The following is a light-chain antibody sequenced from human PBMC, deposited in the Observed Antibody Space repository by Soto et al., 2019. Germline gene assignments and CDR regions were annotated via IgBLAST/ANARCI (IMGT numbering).Light chain of an antibody. V-gene: IGLV2-14*03. CDR3: SSYTRSNTLRYV. CDR1: SSDVGGYNY. Sequence: QYVLTQPASVSGSPGQSITISCTGTSSDVGGYNYVSWYQHHPGKAPKVMIYDVSNRPSGVSNRFSGSKSGNTASLTISGLRAEDEADYYCSSYTRSNTLRYVFGTGTKLTVL. J-gene: IGLJ1*01. CDR2: DVS.